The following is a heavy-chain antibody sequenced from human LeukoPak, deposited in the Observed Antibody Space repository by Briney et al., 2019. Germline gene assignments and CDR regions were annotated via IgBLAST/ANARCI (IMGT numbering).Heavy chain of an antibody. Sequence: GGSERLSCTGSGFSFGDYIMSWVRQAPGKGLEWVGFIRCKAYGETIEYAASVKGRFIVWRDDSKNIAYLQMNSLKSEDTAVYYCTGDFSGGPCLGEMDFWGQGNPVPVSS. CDR2: IRCKAYGETI. V-gene: IGHV3-49*04. J-gene: IGHJ4*02. CDR1: GFSFGDYI. CDR3: TGDFSGGPCLGEMDF. D-gene: IGHD2-15*01.